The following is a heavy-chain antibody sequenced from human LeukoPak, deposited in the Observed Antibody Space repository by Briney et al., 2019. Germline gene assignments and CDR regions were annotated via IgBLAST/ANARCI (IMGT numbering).Heavy chain of an antibody. Sequence: PSETLSLTCAVYGGSFSGYYWSWIRQPPGKGLEWIGEINHSGSTNYNPSLKSRVTISVDTSKNQFSLKLSSVTAADTAVYYCARGRGEEWELLGVDYFDYWGQGTLVTVSS. CDR1: GGSFSGYY. CDR2: INHSGST. J-gene: IGHJ4*02. D-gene: IGHD1-26*01. CDR3: ARGRGEEWELLGVDYFDY. V-gene: IGHV4-34*01.